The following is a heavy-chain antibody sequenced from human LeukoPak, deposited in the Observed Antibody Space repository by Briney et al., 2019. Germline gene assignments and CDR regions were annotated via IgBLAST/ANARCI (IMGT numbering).Heavy chain of an antibody. CDR2: INHSGST. D-gene: IGHD3-10*01. V-gene: IGHV4-34*01. CDR3: ARGPNYGSGSNFDY. CDR1: GGSFSGYY. J-gene: IGHJ4*01. Sequence: SETLSLTCAVYGGSFSGYYWSWIRQPPGKGLEWIGEINHSGSTNYNPSLKSRVTISVDTSKNQFSLKLSSVTAADTAVYYCARGPNYGSGSNFDYWGHRTLVTVSS.